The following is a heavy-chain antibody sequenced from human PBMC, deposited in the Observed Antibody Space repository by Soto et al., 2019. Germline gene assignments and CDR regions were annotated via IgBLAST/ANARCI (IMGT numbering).Heavy chain of an antibody. J-gene: IGHJ3*01. V-gene: IGHV5-10-1*01. D-gene: IGHD2-2*01. CDR3: ARRVPVPARDAFDV. CDR2: IDPTDSYT. CDR1: GYTFTTYW. Sequence: PGESLKISCKGSGYTFTTYWISWVRQMPGKGLEWMGRIDPTDSYTNYSPSFEGHVTISADKSVTTAYLQWSSLKASDTAMYYCARRVPVPARDAFDVWGQGTTVTVSS.